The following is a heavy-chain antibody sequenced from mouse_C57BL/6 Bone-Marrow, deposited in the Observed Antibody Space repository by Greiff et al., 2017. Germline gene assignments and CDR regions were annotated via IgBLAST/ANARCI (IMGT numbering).Heavy chain of an antibody. D-gene: IGHD1-1*01. J-gene: IGHJ1*03. Sequence: EVKLVESGGGLVKPGGSLKLSCAASGFTFSSYAMSWVRPTPEKRLEWVATISDGGSYTYYPDNVKGRFTISRDNAKNNLYLQMGHLKSEDTAMYYCAGRATSTVVATDWYFDVWGTGTTVTVSS. CDR3: AGRATSTVVATDWYFDV. CDR2: ISDGGSYT. V-gene: IGHV5-4*03. CDR1: GFTFSSYA.